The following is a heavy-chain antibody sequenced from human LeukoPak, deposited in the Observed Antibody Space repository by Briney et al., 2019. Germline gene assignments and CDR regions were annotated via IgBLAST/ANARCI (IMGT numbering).Heavy chain of an antibody. Sequence: TGGSLRLSCAASGFTFSSYGMQWVRQAPGKGREWVAFIRYDGSNKYYADSVKGRFTISRDNSKNTLYLQMNSLRAEYTAVYYCANQQWSGYWGQGTLVTVSS. CDR1: GFTFSSYG. V-gene: IGHV3-30*02. CDR3: ANQQWSGY. CDR2: IRYDGSNK. J-gene: IGHJ4*02. D-gene: IGHD6-19*01.